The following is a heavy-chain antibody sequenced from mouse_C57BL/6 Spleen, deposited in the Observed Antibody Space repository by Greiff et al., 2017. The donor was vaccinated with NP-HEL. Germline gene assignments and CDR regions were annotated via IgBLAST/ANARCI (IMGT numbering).Heavy chain of an antibody. J-gene: IGHJ3*01. Sequence: VQLQQSGPELVKPGASVKISCKASGYAFSSSWMNWVKQRPGKGLEWIGRIYPGDGGTNYNGKFKGQATLTADKSSSTAYMQLSSLTSEDSAVYVRAIDYYGSSHWFAYWGQGTLVTVAA. CDR3: AIDYYGSSHWFAY. D-gene: IGHD1-1*01. CDR2: IYPGDGGT. V-gene: IGHV1-82*01. CDR1: GYAFSSSW.